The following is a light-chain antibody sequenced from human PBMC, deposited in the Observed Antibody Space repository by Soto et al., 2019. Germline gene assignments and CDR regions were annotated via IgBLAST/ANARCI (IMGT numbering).Light chain of an antibody. V-gene: IGKV3-20*01. CDR3: QQYGSSLWT. CDR2: GAS. Sequence: EIVLTQSPGTLSLSPGERATLSCRASQSDSSSYLAWYQQKPGQAPRLLIYGASSRATGIPDRFSGSGSGTDFTLTISRLEPEDFAVYYCQQYGSSLWTFGQGTKVEIK. CDR1: QSDSSSY. J-gene: IGKJ1*01.